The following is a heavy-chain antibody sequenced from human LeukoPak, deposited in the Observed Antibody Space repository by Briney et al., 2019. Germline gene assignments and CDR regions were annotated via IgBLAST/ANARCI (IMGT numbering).Heavy chain of an antibody. CDR2: IGSSGSTV. D-gene: IGHD4-23*01. Sequence: HPGGSLRLSCTASGFSSHGMFWVRQAPGKGLEWVSYIGSSGSTVYYADSVKGRFTISRDNAKNSLYMQMESLRDEDTAIYYCARDTLEYSNSPDALDIWGQGTMVTVSS. CDR3: ARDTLEYSNSPDALDI. V-gene: IGHV3-48*02. J-gene: IGHJ3*02. CDR1: GFSSHG.